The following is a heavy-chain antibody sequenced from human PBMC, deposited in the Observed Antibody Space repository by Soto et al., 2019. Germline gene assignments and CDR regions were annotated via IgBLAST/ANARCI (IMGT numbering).Heavy chain of an antibody. D-gene: IGHD1-26*01. V-gene: IGHV1-18*01. CDR1: GHTFITFG. J-gene: IGHJ4*02. CDR2: INNRNGNT. CDR3: ARGTNQWDHICWDS. Sequence: QVQLVQSGAEMRKPGASVKVSCKVSGHTFITFGVSWVRQAPGQGLEWMGWINNRNGNTNYAQKFQGRVSMTRDTSTTTVYMELRSLTSDDAAVYFCARGTNQWDHICWDSWGQGPLVIVSS.